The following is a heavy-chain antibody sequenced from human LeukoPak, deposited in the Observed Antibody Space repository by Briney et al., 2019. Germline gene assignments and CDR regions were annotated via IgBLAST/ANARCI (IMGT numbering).Heavy chain of an antibody. Sequence: TGGSLRLSCAASGFTFSIYAMSWVRQAPGKGLEWVSHISGSGGTTYYADSVKGRFTISRDNSKNTLYLQMNSLRAEDTAVCYCAKPYGSGSKSFDYWGQGTLVTVSS. CDR3: AKPYGSGSKSFDY. CDR2: ISGSGGTT. J-gene: IGHJ4*02. CDR1: GFTFSIYA. D-gene: IGHD3-10*01. V-gene: IGHV3-23*01.